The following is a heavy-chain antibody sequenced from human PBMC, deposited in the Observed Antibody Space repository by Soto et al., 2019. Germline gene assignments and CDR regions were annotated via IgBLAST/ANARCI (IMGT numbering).Heavy chain of an antibody. V-gene: IGHV4-59*08. CDR1: GGSISSYY. D-gene: IGHD3-10*01. CDR3: ARYTYYYGSGSSGNYYYYYYMDV. Sequence: SETLSLTCTVSGGSISSYYWSWIRQPPGKGLEWIGYIYYSGSTNYNPSLKSRVTISVDTSKNQFSLKLSSVTAADTAVYYCARYTYYYGSGSSGNYYYYYYMDVWGKGTTVTVSS. J-gene: IGHJ6*03. CDR2: IYYSGST.